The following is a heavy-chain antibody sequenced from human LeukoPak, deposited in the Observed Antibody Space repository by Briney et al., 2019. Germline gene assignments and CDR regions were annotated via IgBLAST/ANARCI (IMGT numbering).Heavy chain of an antibody. CDR2: MNPNSGNT. D-gene: IGHD2/OR15-2a*01. V-gene: IGHV1-8*01. CDR3: ARDGCSTTFCNTNWFDP. Sequence: ASVKVSCKASGYTFTSYDINWVRQATGQGLEWMGWMNPNSGNTGYAQKFQGRVTMTRNTSISTAYMELSSLRSEDTAVYFCARDGCSTTFCNTNWFDPWGQGTLVTVSS. J-gene: IGHJ5*02. CDR1: GYTFTSYD.